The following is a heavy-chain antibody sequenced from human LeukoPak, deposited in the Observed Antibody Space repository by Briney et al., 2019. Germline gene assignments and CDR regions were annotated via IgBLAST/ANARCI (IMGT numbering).Heavy chain of an antibody. CDR2: IYYSGTT. Sequence: SETLSLTCTVSGGSISTSSYYWGWIRQPPGKGLEWIGIIYYSGTTYYNQSLKSRVTISVDTSKNQFSLTVNSVTAADTAVYYCARDRRLGYCTNGVCYFLDYWGQGTLVTVSS. J-gene: IGHJ4*02. CDR1: GGSISTSSYY. V-gene: IGHV4-39*02. CDR3: ARDRRLGYCTNGVCYFLDY. D-gene: IGHD2-8*01.